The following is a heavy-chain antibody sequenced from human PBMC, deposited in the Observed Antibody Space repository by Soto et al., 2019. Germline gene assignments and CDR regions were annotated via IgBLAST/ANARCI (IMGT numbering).Heavy chain of an antibody. CDR2: ISYDGSNK. V-gene: IGHV3-30*18. D-gene: IGHD6-13*01. J-gene: IGHJ5*02. CDR3: AKAALDSIAAAGSDP. Sequence: GGSLRLSCAASGFTFSSYGMHWVRQAPGKGLEWVAVISYDGSNKYYADSVKGRFTISRDNSKNTLYLQMNSLRAEDTAVYYCAKAALDSIAAAGSDPWGQGTLVTVSS. CDR1: GFTFSSYG.